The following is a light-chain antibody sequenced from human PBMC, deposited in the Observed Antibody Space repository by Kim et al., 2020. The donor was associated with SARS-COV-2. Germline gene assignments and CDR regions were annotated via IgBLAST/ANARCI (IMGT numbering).Light chain of an antibody. Sequence: SPGERSTLSCRASQSVSSTYLAWYQQKPGQAPRVLIYGASSRVTGIPDRFSGSGSGADFTLTISRLEPEDFAVYYCQQYGSSPWTFGQGTKVEIK. V-gene: IGKV3-20*01. CDR3: QQYGSSPWT. CDR2: GAS. CDR1: QSVSSTY. J-gene: IGKJ1*01.